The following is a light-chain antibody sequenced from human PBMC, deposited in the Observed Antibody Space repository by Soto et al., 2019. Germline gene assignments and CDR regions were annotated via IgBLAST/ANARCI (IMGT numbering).Light chain of an antibody. V-gene: IGKV3-11*01. Sequence: EIVLTQSPATLSLSPGERATLSCRASQSVNSFLAWYQHKPGQAPRLLIYDASNRATGIPARFSGSWSGTDFTLTISSLEPEDFAVYYCQQRRNWPTFGPGTKVDIK. CDR2: DAS. J-gene: IGKJ3*01. CDR3: QQRRNWPT. CDR1: QSVNSF.